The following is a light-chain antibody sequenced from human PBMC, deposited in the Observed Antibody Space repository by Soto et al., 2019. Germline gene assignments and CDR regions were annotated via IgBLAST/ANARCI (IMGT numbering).Light chain of an antibody. Sequence: EIVLTQSPATLSLSPGERATLSCRASQSVGSYLAWYQQKPGQAPRLLIYDASNRATGIPARFSGSGPGTDFTLTISSLEPEDFAVYYCQQRSNWPITFGQGTRLEIK. CDR1: QSVGSY. J-gene: IGKJ5*01. CDR2: DAS. V-gene: IGKV3-11*01. CDR3: QQRSNWPIT.